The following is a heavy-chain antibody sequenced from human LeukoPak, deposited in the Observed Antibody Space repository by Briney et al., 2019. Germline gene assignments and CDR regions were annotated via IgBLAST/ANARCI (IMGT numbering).Heavy chain of an antibody. CDR3: TTDLRCSSTSCYSWGDYYFDY. CDR2: IKSKTDGGTT. D-gene: IGHD2-2*01. CDR1: GFTFSNAW. V-gene: IGHV3-15*01. J-gene: IGHJ4*02. Sequence: GGSLRLSCAASGFTFSNAWMSWVRQAPGKGLEWVGRIKSKTDGGTTDYAAPVKGRFTISRDDSKNTLYLQMNSLKTEDTAVYYCTTDLRCSSTSCYSWGDYYFDYWGQGTLVTVSS.